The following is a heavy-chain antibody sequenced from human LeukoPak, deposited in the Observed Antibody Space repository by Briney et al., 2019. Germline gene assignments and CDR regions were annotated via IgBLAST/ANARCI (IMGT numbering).Heavy chain of an antibody. CDR1: GYTFTSYG. V-gene: IGHV1-69*13. Sequence: ASVKVSCKASGYTFTSYGISWVRQAPGQGLEWMGGIIPIFGTANYAQKFQGRVTITADESTSTAYMELSSLRSEDTAVYYCARGKEAYYYMDVWGKGTTVTVSS. J-gene: IGHJ6*03. CDR2: IIPIFGTA. CDR3: ARGKEAYYYMDV.